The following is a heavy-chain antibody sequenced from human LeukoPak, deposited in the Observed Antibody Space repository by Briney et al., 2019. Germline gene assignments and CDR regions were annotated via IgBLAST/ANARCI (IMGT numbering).Heavy chain of an antibody. CDR3: ARHTDIAPLSSLKY. CDR2: IHTNSDAT. D-gene: IGHD6-13*01. CDR1: GYTFTDYY. J-gene: IGHJ4*02. V-gene: IGHV1-2*02. Sequence: ASVTVSCKASGYTFTDYYIHWVRQAPGQGLEWMGWIHTNSDATNYAQNFQGRVTMTRDTSISTAYMELSRLGSDDTAVYYCARHTDIAPLSSLKYWGQGTLVTVSS.